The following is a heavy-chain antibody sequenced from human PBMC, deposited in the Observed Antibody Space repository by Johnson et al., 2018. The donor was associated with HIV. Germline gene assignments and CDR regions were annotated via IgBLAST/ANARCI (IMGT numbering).Heavy chain of an antibody. D-gene: IGHD7-27*01. CDR1: GFTFSSYA. J-gene: IGHJ3*02. V-gene: IGHV3-30*04. CDR2: ISYDGSNK. CDR3: AKTTRGNWGSCFDI. Sequence: QVQLVESGGGVVQPGRSLRLSCAASGFTFSSYAMHWVRQAPGKGLEWVAVISYDGSNKYYADSVKGRFTISRDNSKNSLYLQLNSLRAEDTSLYYCAKTTRGNWGSCFDIWGRGTMVTVSS.